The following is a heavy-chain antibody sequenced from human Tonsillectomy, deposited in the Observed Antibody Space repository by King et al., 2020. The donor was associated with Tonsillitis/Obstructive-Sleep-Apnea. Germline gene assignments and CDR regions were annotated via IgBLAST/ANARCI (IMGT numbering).Heavy chain of an antibody. J-gene: IGHJ2*01. CDR3: ARHFPEGGWDL. V-gene: IGHV4-39*01. Sequence: SRVTISVDTSKNQFSLKLSSVTAADTAVYYCARHFPEGGWDLWGRGTLVTV. D-gene: IGHD1-26*01.